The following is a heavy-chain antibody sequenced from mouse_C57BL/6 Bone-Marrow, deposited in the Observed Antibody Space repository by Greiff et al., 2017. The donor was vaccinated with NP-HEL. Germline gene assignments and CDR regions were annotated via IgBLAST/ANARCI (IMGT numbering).Heavy chain of an antibody. D-gene: IGHD2-4*01. CDR3: ARDYDYEWYFDV. Sequence: VQLQQPGAELVRPGSSVKLSCKASGYTFTSYWMDWVKQRPGQGLEWIGNIYPSDSETHYNQKFKDKATLTVDKSSSTAYMQLSSLTSEDSAVYYCARDYDYEWYFDVWGTGTTVTVSS. CDR2: IYPSDSET. CDR1: GYTFTSYW. J-gene: IGHJ1*03. V-gene: IGHV1-61*01.